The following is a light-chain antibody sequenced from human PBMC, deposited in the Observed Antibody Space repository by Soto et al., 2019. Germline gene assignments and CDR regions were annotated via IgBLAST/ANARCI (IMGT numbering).Light chain of an antibody. J-gene: IGKJ5*01. V-gene: IGKV1-27*01. Sequence: DIQMTQSPSSLSASVGDRVTITCRASQGISNYLAWYQQQPGKAPKLLIYDASTLHSEVPSRFSGSGSRTDFTLTISSLQPEDVATYYCQRYKSAITFGQGTRLEIK. CDR2: DAS. CDR1: QGISNY. CDR3: QRYKSAIT.